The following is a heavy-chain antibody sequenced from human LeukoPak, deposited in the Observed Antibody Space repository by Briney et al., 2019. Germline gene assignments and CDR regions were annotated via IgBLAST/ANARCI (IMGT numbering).Heavy chain of an antibody. D-gene: IGHD5-12*01. CDR2: ISSSSSYI. V-gene: IGHV3-21*01. CDR3: AREYSGYDFDY. Sequence: TAGGSLRLSCAASGFTFSSYSMDWVRQAPGKGLEWVSSISSSSSYIYYADSVKGRFTISRDNAKNSLYLQMNSLRAEDTAVYYCAREYSGYDFDYWGQGTLVTVSS. CDR1: GFTFSSYS. J-gene: IGHJ4*02.